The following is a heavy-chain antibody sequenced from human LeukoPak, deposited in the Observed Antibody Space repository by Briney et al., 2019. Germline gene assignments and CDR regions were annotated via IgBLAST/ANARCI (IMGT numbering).Heavy chain of an antibody. D-gene: IGHD6-19*01. V-gene: IGHV4-39*02. CDR3: ATSVYSSGWHPFFDY. Sequence: SETLSLTCTVSGDSISNHNCLWGWIRQPPGKGLEWIGSIHYIGSTYFNLSLKSRVTVSVDTSKNHFSLKLSSVTAADTGVYYCATSVYSSGWHPFFDYWGQGAPVIVSS. J-gene: IGHJ4*02. CDR2: IHYIGST. CDR1: GDSISNHNCL.